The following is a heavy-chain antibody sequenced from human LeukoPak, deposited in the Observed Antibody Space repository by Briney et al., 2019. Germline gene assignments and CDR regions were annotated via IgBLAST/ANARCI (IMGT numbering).Heavy chain of an antibody. V-gene: IGHV1-69*13. CDR1: GGTFSSYA. Sequence: GASVKVSCKASGGTFSSYAISWVRQAPGQGLEWMGGIIPIFGTANYAQKFQGRVTITADESTSTAYMELSSLRSEDTAVYYCARGVRGYYDSSGYYFDYWGQGTLVTVSS. CDR2: IIPIFGTA. D-gene: IGHD3-22*01. CDR3: ARGVRGYYDSSGYYFDY. J-gene: IGHJ4*02.